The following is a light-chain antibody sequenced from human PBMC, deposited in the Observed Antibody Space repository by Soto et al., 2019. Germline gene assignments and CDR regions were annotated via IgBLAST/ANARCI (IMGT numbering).Light chain of an antibody. J-gene: IGLJ1*01. CDR3: CSYVTTPEI. Sequence: QSVLTQPASLSGSPGQLLTISCTGTSSDVDDYRYVSWYQQYSGKAPKLVIYDGNKRPSGVPDRFSGSNSGNTASLTISGLQAEDEADYYCCSYVTTPEIFGTGTKVTVL. V-gene: IGLV2-11*01. CDR2: DGN. CDR1: SSDVDDYRY.